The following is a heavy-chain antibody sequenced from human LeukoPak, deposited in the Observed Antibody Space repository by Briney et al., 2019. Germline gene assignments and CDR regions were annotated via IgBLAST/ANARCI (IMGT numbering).Heavy chain of an antibody. CDR3: ARQRAGGTWAFDY. D-gene: IGHD1-26*01. J-gene: IGHJ4*02. CDR1: RGSISSRRDY. CDR2: VYHSGST. Sequence: TSETLSLTCTVSRGSISSRRDYWWAWIRQPPGQGLEWIGSVYHSGSTHSNPSLTSRLTISVDTSKDQFSLNLTSVTAADTAVYYCARQRAGGTWAFDYWGQGTLLTVSS. V-gene: IGHV4-39*01.